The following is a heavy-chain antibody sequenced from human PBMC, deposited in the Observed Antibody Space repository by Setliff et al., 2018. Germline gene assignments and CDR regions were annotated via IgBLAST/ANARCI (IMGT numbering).Heavy chain of an antibody. CDR3: ARLVRYCTRTSCQRTPGAEY. J-gene: IGHJ4*02. D-gene: IGHD2-2*01. CDR2: ITSATGKT. Sequence: ASVKVSCKTSGYTFNDYGITWVRQVPGQGLEWMGWITSATGKTYSAEKFQDRVTLTTDTSTSTAYLELRRLGSDDTAVYYCARLVRYCTRTSCQRTPGAEYWGQGTLVTVSS. V-gene: IGHV1-18*01. CDR1: GYTFNDYG.